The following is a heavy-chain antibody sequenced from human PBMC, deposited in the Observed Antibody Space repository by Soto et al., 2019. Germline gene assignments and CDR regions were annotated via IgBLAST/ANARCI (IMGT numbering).Heavy chain of an antibody. CDR3: ARDHSSSWYGPVSAESFQH. D-gene: IGHD6-13*01. V-gene: IGHV3-48*02. CDR2: ISSSSDII. J-gene: IGHJ1*01. Sequence: EVQLVESGGGLVQPGGSLRLSCAASGFSFSSYSMNWVRQAPGKGLEWVSYISSSSDIIYYADSVRGRFTISRDNAKNSLYLQMNSLRDEDTAVYYCARDHSSSWYGPVSAESFQHWGQGTLVTVST. CDR1: GFSFSSYS.